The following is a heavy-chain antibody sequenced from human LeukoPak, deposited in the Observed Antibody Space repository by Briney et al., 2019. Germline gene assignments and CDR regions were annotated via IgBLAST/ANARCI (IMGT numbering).Heavy chain of an antibody. D-gene: IGHD6-13*01. J-gene: IGHJ4*02. CDR1: GYTFTSYD. CDR2: MNPNSGNT. V-gene: IGHV1-8*01. Sequence: GASVKVSCKASGYTFTSYDINWVRQATGQGLEWMGWMNPNSGNTGYAQKFQGRVTMTRNTSISTAYMGLSSLRSEDTAVYYCARGKFRSSSSWCCFDYWGQGTLVTVSS. CDR3: ARGKFRSSSSWCCFDY.